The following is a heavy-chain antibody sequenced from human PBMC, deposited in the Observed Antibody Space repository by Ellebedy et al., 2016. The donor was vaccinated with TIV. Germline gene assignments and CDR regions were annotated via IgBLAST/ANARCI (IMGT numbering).Heavy chain of an antibody. J-gene: IGHJ4*02. Sequence: AASVKVSCKASGYTSSSYEINWVRQATGQGLEWMGWMNPNSGNTGYAQKFQGRVTITRDTSISTAYMELSSLRSEDTAVYYCARGEYGSGWFGVAYWGQGTLVTVSS. V-gene: IGHV1-8*03. D-gene: IGHD6-19*01. CDR1: GYTSSSYE. CDR2: MNPNSGNT. CDR3: ARGEYGSGWFGVAY.